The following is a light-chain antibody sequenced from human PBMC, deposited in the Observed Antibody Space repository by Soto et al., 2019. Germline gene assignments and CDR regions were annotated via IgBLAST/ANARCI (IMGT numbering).Light chain of an antibody. CDR3: LQDYNYPRT. CDR1: QGIRNE. Sequence: AIQITQSPSSLSASVGDRVTITCRASQGIRNEVAWYQQKTGRAPKLLIYGTSSVQSGVPSRFSGSGSGTYFTLTISTLQPEDFATYYCLQDYNYPRTFGQGTKV. J-gene: IGKJ1*01. V-gene: IGKV1-6*01. CDR2: GTS.